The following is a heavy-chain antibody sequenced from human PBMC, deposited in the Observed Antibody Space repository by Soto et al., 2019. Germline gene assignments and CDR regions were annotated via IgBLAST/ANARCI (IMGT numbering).Heavy chain of an antibody. CDR1: GFTFSSYG. D-gene: IGHD3-3*01. J-gene: IGHJ2*01. V-gene: IGHV3-33*01. CDR3: ARDQGLDAYYDFWSGYSSAGWYFDL. CDR2: IWYDGSNK. Sequence: QVQLVESGGGVVQPGRSLRLSCAASGFTFSSYGMHWVRQAPGKGLEWVAVIWYDGSNKYYADSVKGRFTISRDNFKNTLCLHVDSRRAEDTAVYYCARDQGLDAYYDFWSGYSSAGWYFDLWGRGTLVTVSS.